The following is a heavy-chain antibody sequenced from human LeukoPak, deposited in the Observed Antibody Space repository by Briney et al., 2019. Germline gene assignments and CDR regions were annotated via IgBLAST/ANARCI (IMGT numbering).Heavy chain of an antibody. CDR2: INHSGST. J-gene: IGHJ4*02. CDR1: GGSFSGYY. V-gene: IGHV4-34*01. Sequence: PSETLSLTCAVYGGSFSGYYWTWIRQPPGKGLEWIGEINHSGSTNYNPSLKSRVTISVDTSKNQFSLKLSSVTAADTAVYYCARAAGRTAMYYWGQGTLVTVSS. D-gene: IGHD5-18*01. CDR3: ARAAGRTAMYY.